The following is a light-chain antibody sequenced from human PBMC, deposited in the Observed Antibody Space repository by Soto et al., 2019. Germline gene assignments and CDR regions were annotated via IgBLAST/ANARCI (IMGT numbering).Light chain of an antibody. CDR1: QGISSY. CDR3: QQLNSYPPT. J-gene: IGKJ4*01. Sequence: IRLTQSPSSLSASVGDRVTITCRSSQGISSYLAWYQQKPGKAPNLLIYAASTLQRGVPSRFSGSGSGTDFTLTISSLQPEDFATYYCQQLNSYPPTFGGGTKVDIK. CDR2: AAS. V-gene: IGKV1-9*01.